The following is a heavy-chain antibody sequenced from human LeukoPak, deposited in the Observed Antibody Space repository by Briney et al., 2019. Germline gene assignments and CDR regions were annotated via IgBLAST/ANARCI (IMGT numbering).Heavy chain of an antibody. CDR3: ARGSHPVPESNYYYYYGMDV. J-gene: IGHJ6*02. CDR1: GFTFSSYW. Sequence: GGSLRLSCAASGFTFSSYWMSWVRQAPGKGLEWVANIKQDGSEKYYVDSVKGRFTISRDNAKNSLYLQMNSLRAEDTAVYYCARGSHPVPESNYYYYYGMDVWGQGTTVTVSS. CDR2: IKQDGSEK. D-gene: IGHD2/OR15-2a*01. V-gene: IGHV3-7*01.